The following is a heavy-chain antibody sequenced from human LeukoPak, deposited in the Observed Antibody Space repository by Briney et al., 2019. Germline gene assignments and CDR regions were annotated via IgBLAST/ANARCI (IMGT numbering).Heavy chain of an antibody. Sequence: SVKVSCKASGGTFSSYAISWVRQAPGQGLEWMGRIIPILGIANYAQKFQGRVTITADKSTSTAYMELSSLRSEDTAVYYCARDWAMTAPGYWGQGTLVTVSS. J-gene: IGHJ4*02. CDR3: ARDWAMTAPGY. CDR1: GGTFSSYA. D-gene: IGHD2-21*02. V-gene: IGHV1-69*04. CDR2: IIPILGIA.